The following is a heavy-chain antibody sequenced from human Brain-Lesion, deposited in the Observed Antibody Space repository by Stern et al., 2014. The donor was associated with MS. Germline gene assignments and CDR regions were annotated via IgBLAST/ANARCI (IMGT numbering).Heavy chain of an antibody. D-gene: IGHD5-18*01. CDR1: GGTFGTYP. J-gene: IGHJ5*02. CDR3: AKDGPALVTNWFDP. V-gene: IGHV1-69*06. CDR2: IIPIFGSP. Sequence: VQLEESGPEVKKPGSSVQVSCKASGGTFGTYPITWLRQATGPGLEWMARIIPIFGSPNYAQKFQGIVTITADRSTTTVYMKLSSLKSDDAAVYYCAKDGPALVTNWFDPWGRGTLVTVSS.